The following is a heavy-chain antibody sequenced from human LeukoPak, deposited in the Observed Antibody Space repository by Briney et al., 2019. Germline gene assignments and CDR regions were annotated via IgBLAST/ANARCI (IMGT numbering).Heavy chain of an antibody. V-gene: IGHV4-59*08. CDR1: GGSISSYY. CDR2: IYYSGST. CDR3: ARFGTEYSSSWYRGGYFQY. J-gene: IGHJ1*01. Sequence: SETLSLTCTVSGGSISSYYWSWIRQPPGKGLEWIGYIYYSGSTNYNPSLKSRVTISVDTSKNQFSLKLSSVTAADTAVYYCARFGTEYSSSWYRGGYFQYWGQGTLVTVSS. D-gene: IGHD6-13*01.